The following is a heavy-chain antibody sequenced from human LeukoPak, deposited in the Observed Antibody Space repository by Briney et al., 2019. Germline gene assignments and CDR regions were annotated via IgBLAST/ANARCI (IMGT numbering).Heavy chain of an antibody. CDR2: IKSKTDGGTT. D-gene: IGHD3-22*01. V-gene: IGHV3-15*01. J-gene: IGHJ1*01. CDR3: TTTNYYDSSGYYYLGYFQH. CDR1: GFTFSNAW. Sequence: GGSLRLSCAASGFTFSNAWMSWVRQAPGKGLEWVGRIKSKTDGGTTDYAAPVKGRFTILIDHSKNTLYLQMNSLKTEDTAVYYCTTTNYYDSSGYYYLGYFQHWGQGTLVTVSS.